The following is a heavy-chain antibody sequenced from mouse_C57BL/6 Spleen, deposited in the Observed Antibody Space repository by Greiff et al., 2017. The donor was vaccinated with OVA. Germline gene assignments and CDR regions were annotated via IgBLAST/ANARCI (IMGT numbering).Heavy chain of an antibody. CDR3: ARGRGGYYDY. V-gene: IGHV1-82*01. CDR2: IYPGDGDT. D-gene: IGHD2-3*01. CDR1: GYAFSSSW. Sequence: VQGVESGPELVKPGASVKISCKASGYAFSSSWMNWVKQRPGKGLEWIGRIYPGDGDTNYNGKFKGKATLTADKSSSTAYMQLSSLTSEDSAVYFCARGRGGYYDYWGQGTTLTVSS. J-gene: IGHJ2*01.